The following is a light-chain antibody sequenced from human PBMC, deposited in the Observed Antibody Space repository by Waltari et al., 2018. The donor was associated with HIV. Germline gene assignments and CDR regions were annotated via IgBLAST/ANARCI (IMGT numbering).Light chain of an antibody. CDR3: QQSHTTPWT. CDR2: AAS. J-gene: IGKJ1*01. CDR1: QSVTTY. Sequence: DIQMTQSPSSCSASVGDRVVVTCRTSQSVTTYLTWYHQKPGKAPELLIYAASPLQSRVPSRFSGSGSGTEFTLTINNLQPEDFATYYCQQSHTTPWTFGQGTTVEIK. V-gene: IGKV1-39*01.